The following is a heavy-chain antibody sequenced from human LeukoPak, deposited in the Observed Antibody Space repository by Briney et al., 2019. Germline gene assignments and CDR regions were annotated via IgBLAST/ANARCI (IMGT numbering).Heavy chain of an antibody. CDR2: ISWNSGSI. J-gene: IGHJ4*02. CDR3: ARGGGSGSSTLYYFDY. D-gene: IGHD3-10*01. Sequence: GGSLRLSCAASGFTFDDYAMHWVRQAPGKGLEWVSGISWNSGSIGYADSVRGRFTISRDNAKNSLYLQMNSLRAEDTAVYYCARGGGSGSSTLYYFDYWGQGTLVTVSS. V-gene: IGHV3-9*01. CDR1: GFTFDDYA.